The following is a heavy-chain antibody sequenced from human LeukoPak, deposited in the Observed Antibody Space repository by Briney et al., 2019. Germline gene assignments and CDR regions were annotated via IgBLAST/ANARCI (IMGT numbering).Heavy chain of an antibody. CDR1: GFTFSSYS. D-gene: IGHD3-3*01. J-gene: IGHJ4*02. CDR2: ISSSGSTI. Sequence: GGSLRLSCAASGFTFSSYSMNWVRQAPGRGLEWVSYISSSGSTIYYADSVKGRFTISRDNAKNSLYLQMNSLRAEDTAVYYCARDVKDFWSGYYPPGFDYRGQGTLVTVSS. CDR3: ARDVKDFWSGYYPPGFDY. V-gene: IGHV3-48*01.